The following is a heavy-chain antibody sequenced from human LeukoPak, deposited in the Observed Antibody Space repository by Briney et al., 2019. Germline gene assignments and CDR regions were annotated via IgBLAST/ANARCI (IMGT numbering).Heavy chain of an antibody. V-gene: IGHV4-34*01. CDR3: ARVTSSPYDSSGYYPWYYFDY. D-gene: IGHD3-22*01. Sequence: TSETLSLTCAVYGGSFSGYYWSWIRQPPGKGLEWIGEINHSGSTNYNPSLKSRVTISVDTSKNQFSLKLSSVTAADTAVYYCARVTSSPYDSSGYYPWYYFDYWGQGTLVTVSS. CDR2: INHSGST. J-gene: IGHJ4*02. CDR1: GGSFSGYY.